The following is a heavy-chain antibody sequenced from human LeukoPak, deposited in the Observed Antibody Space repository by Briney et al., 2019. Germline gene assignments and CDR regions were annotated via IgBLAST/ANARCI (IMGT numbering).Heavy chain of an antibody. V-gene: IGHV1-46*03. CDR1: GYSFTSYY. Sequence: ASVKVSCKASGYSFTSYYMHWVREAPGQGLEWMVIINPSGGSTSYAQKFQGRVTMTRDTSTSTVYMELSSLRSEDTAVYYCATPGSGSYRYYFDYWGQGTLVTVSS. CDR2: INPSGGST. CDR3: ATPGSGSYRYYFDY. D-gene: IGHD1-26*01. J-gene: IGHJ4*02.